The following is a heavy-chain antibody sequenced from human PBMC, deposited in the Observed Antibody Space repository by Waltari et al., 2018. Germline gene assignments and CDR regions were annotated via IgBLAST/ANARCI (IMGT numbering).Heavy chain of an antibody. CDR1: GFTFSSYA. CDR2: IYSGGST. V-gene: IGHV3-23*03. CDR3: AKLRGGSDDDPTYYYYYMDV. Sequence: VQLLESGGGLVQPGGSLRLSCAASGFTFSSYAMSWVRQAPGKGREWVSVIYSGGSTYYADSVKGRFTISRDNSKNTLYLQMNSLRAEDTAVYYCAKLRGGSDDDPTYYYYYMDVWGKGTTVTVSS. J-gene: IGHJ6*03. D-gene: IGHD3-10*01.